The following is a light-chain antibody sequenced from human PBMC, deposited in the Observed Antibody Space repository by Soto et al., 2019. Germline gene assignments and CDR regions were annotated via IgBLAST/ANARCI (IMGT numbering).Light chain of an antibody. Sequence: EIVLTQSPATLSLSPGERATLSCRASQSVSSYLAWYQQKPGQAPRLLIYDASNRATGIPARFSGSGSGTDFTLTISSLEPEDFAVYYCQQRTKWTPLGTFGTATKVDI. CDR3: QQRTKWTPLGT. CDR1: QSVSSY. J-gene: IGKJ3*01. CDR2: DAS. V-gene: IGKV3-11*01.